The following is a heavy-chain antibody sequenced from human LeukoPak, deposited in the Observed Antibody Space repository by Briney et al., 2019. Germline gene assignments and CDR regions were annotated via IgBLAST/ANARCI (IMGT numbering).Heavy chain of an antibody. V-gene: IGHV4-39*07. CDR3: ARDPYSSGCYGDDAFDI. CDR2: IYYSGST. CDR1: GGSISSSSYY. D-gene: IGHD6-19*01. J-gene: IGHJ3*02. Sequence: PSETLSLTCTVSGGSISSSSYYWGWIRQPPGKGLEWIGSIYYSGSTYYNPSLKSRVTISVDTSKNQFSLKLSSVTAADTAVYYCARDPYSSGCYGDDAFDIWGQGTMVTVSS.